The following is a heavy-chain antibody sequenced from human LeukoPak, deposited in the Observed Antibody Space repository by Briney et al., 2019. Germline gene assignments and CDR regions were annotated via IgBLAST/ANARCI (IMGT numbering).Heavy chain of an antibody. CDR2: IYYTGRT. CDR3: ARVAVVADANYYGVDV. J-gene: IGHJ6*04. Sequence: SETLSLTCTVSGGSISSYYRSWIRQPPGKGLEWIGYIYYTGRTIYNPSLKSRVTISVDTSKNLFSLKLSSVTATDTAVYYCARVAVVADANYYGVDVWGKGITVTVSS. CDR1: GGSISSYY. V-gene: IGHV4-59*01. D-gene: IGHD2-15*01.